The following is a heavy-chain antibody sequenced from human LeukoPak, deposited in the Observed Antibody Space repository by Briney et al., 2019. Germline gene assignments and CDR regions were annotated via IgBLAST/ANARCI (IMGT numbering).Heavy chain of an antibody. CDR1: GFTFDDYA. CDR2: INDDETST. V-gene: IGHV3-74*01. CDR3: ATTGSGGYYDF. Sequence: GGSLRLSCAASGFTFDDYAMHWVRQAAGKGLVWVSRINDDETSTSYADSVKGRFTISRDNAKNTLYLQMNSLRAEDTAVYYCATTGSGGYYDFWGQGTLVTVSS. D-gene: IGHD1-26*01. J-gene: IGHJ4*02.